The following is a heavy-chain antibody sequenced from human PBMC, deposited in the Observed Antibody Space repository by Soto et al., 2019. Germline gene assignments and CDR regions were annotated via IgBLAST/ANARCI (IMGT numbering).Heavy chain of an antibody. J-gene: IGHJ4*02. V-gene: IGHV3-23*01. CDR1: GFTFSSYA. Sequence: GGSLRLSCAASGFTFSSYAMSWVRQAPGKGLEWVSAISGSGGSTYYADSVKGRFTISRDNSKNTLYLQMNSLRAEDTAVYYCAKPGEGYYSGYRFDYWGQGTLVTVSS. D-gene: IGHD1-26*01. CDR2: ISGSGGST. CDR3: AKPGEGYYSGYRFDY.